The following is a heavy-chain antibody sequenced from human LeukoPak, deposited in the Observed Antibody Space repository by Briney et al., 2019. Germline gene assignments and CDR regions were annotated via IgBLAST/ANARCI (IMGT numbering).Heavy chain of an antibody. D-gene: IGHD3-9*01. V-gene: IGHV3-33*01. CDR3: VRAGALVIREYYFDY. Sequence: GGYLRLYCAASGFIFSNYGMHWVRQAPGKGLEWVAVIWYDGSNRYYADSVKGRFTISRDNSENTLYLQMNSLRAEDTAVYYCVRAGALVIREYYFDYWGQGTLVTVSS. CDR2: IWYDGSNR. CDR1: GFIFSNYG. J-gene: IGHJ4*02.